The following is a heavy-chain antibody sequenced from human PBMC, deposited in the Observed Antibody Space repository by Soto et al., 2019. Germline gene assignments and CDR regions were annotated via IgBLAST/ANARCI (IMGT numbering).Heavy chain of an antibody. D-gene: IGHD3-3*01. J-gene: IGHJ4*02. V-gene: IGHV1-69*13. CDR2: IIPIFGTA. CDR3: ASLHTYYDFWSGYHQFDY. Sequence: SVKVSCKASGGTFSSYAISWVRQAPGQGLEWMGGIIPIFGTANYAQKFQGRVTITADESTSTAYTELSSLRSEDTAVYYCASLHTYYDFWSGYHQFDYWGQGTLVTVSS. CDR1: GGTFSSYA.